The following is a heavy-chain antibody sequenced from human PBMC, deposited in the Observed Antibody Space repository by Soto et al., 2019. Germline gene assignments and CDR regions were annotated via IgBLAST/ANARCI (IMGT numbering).Heavy chain of an antibody. J-gene: IGHJ4*02. Sequence: TSETLSLTCSVSCGSVGNKTYYWSWIRQPPGKRLEWIGYVYYSGTTNYNPSLKSRVTISVDLSKNQFSLRLSSVTTADTALYYCARTTAVPNTLRSRYFFDYWGQGTLVTVSS. CDR2: VYYSGTT. CDR1: CGSVGNKTYY. D-gene: IGHD4-17*01. CDR3: ARTTAVPNTLRSRYFFDY. V-gene: IGHV4-61*01.